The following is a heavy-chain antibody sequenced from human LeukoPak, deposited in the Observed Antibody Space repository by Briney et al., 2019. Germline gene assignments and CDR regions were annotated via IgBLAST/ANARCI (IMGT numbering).Heavy chain of an antibody. V-gene: IGHV4-34*01. Sequence: SETLSLTCAVYGGSFSGYYWSWIRQPPGKGLEWIEEINHSGSTNYNPSLKSRVTISVDTSKNQFSLKLSSVTAADTAVYYCARALGGYYYDSSGYYSSYYYYMDVWGKGTTVTVSS. CDR2: INHSGST. CDR1: GGSFSGYY. D-gene: IGHD3-22*01. CDR3: ARALGGYYYDSSGYYSSYYYYMDV. J-gene: IGHJ6*03.